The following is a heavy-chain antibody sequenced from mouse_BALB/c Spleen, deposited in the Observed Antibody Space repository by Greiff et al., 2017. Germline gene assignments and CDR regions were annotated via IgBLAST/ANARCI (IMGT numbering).Heavy chain of an antibody. CDR2: ISSGGST. D-gene: IGHD2-2*01. CDR1: GFTFSSYA. V-gene: IGHV5-6-5*01. Sequence: EVKVVESGGGLVKPGGSLKLSCAASGFTFSSYAMSWVRQTPEKRLEWVAAISSGGSTYYPDSVKGRFTISRDNARNILYLQMSSLRSEDTAMYYCARGGYGYDGMDYWGQGTSVTVSS. J-gene: IGHJ4*01. CDR3: ARGGYGYDGMDY.